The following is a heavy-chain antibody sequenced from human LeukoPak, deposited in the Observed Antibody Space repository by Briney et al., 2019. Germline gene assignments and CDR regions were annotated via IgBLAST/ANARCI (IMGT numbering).Heavy chain of an antibody. J-gene: IGHJ5*02. Sequence: SETQSLTCTVSGGSISSYYWSWLRQPPGKGLEWIGYIYYSGSTNYNPSLKSRVTISVDSSKNQFSLTFASLTAADTAFYYCARRPIVGSKGFYFDPWGQGTLVTVSS. V-gene: IGHV4-59*08. CDR1: GGSISSYY. CDR3: ARRPIVGSKGFYFDP. CDR2: IYYSGST. D-gene: IGHD2-21*01.